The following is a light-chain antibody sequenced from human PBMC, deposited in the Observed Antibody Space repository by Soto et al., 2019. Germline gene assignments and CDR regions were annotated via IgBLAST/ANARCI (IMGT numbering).Light chain of an antibody. V-gene: IGKV1-39*01. CDR3: QQSYSTILT. CDR1: QTTSRY. CDR2: AAS. J-gene: IGKJ4*01. Sequence: DIQMTQSPSSLSASVGDRVTITCRASQTTSRYLNWYQQKPGTAPKLLIYAASSLQSGVPSRFSGSGSGTDFTLTISNLQPEDFATYYCQQSYSTILTVGGGTSVEI.